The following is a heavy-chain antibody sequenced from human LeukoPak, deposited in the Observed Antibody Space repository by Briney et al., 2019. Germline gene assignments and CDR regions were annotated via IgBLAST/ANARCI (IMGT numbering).Heavy chain of an antibody. Sequence: GGSLRLSCEAPGFTFSDYYMSWIRQAPGKGLEWISYITSSGSAIYYADSVKGRFTISRDNTKNSLFLQMNSLRAEDSAVYYCASDIVSTSGDYWGQGTVVSVSS. D-gene: IGHD5/OR15-5a*01. J-gene: IGHJ4*02. CDR2: ITSSGSAI. CDR1: GFTFSDYY. V-gene: IGHV3-11*01. CDR3: ASDIVSTSGDY.